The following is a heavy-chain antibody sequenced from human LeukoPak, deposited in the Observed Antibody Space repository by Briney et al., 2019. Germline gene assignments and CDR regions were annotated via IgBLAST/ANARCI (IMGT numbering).Heavy chain of an antibody. D-gene: IGHD3-3*01. Sequence: SETLSLTCTVSGGSISSYYWSWIRQPAGKGLEWIGRIYTSGSTNYNPSLKSRVTISVDTSKNQFSLKLSSVTAADTAVYYCARGLYYDFWSGSPRGFDPWGQGTLVTVSS. CDR2: IYTSGST. V-gene: IGHV4-4*07. CDR3: ARGLYYDFWSGSPRGFDP. CDR1: GGSISSYY. J-gene: IGHJ5*02.